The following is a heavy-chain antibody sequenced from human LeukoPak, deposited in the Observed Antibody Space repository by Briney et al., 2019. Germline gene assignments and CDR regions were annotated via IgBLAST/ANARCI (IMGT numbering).Heavy chain of an antibody. J-gene: IGHJ5*02. CDR2: INPNSGGT. V-gene: IGHV1-2*02. Sequence: ASVKVSCKASGYTFTGYYMHWVRQAPGQGLEWMGWINPNSGGTNYAQKFQGRVTMTTDTSTSTAYMELRSLRSDDAAVCYCARDLRPTLLWETSYWFDPWGQGTLVTVSS. CDR1: GYTFTGYY. D-gene: IGHD3-10*01. CDR3: ARDLRPTLLWETSYWFDP.